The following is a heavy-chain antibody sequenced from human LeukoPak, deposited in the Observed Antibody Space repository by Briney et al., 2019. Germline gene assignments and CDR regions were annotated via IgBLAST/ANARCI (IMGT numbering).Heavy chain of an antibody. CDR1: GGSISSYY. CDR3: ARHLYSSSWAYFDY. J-gene: IGHJ4*02. CDR2: IYYSGST. D-gene: IGHD6-13*01. V-gene: IGHV4-59*08. Sequence: SETLSLTCTVSGGSISSYYWSWIRQPPGKGLEWIGYIYYSGSTNYNPSLKSRVTISVDTSKNQFSLKLGSVTAADTAVYYCARHLYSSSWAYFDYWGQGTLVTVSS.